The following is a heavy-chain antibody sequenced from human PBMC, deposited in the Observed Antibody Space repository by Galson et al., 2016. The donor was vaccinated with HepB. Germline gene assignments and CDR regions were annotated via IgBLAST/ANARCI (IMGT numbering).Heavy chain of an antibody. D-gene: IGHD3-22*01. CDR3: ARGSYYYDSDDYRSDFDY. CDR1: GYILTTYH. CDR2: IKPSGGHT. V-gene: IGHV1-46*03. Sequence: SVKVSCKASGYILTTYHMHWARQAPGQGLEWMGIIKPSGGHTSYAQKFQGRVTMTRDTSTSTVYMELSSLRSEDTAVYYCARGSYYYDSDDYRSDFDYWGQGTLVTVSS. J-gene: IGHJ4*02.